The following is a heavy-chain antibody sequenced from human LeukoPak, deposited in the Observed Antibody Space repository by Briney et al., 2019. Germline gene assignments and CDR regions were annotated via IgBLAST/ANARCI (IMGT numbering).Heavy chain of an antibody. CDR3: ARDCGSTSCAPGPNYYYYGMDV. J-gene: IGHJ6*02. CDR1: GFTFSTYN. D-gene: IGHD2-2*01. Sequence: PGGSLRLSCAASGFTFSTYNMNWVRQAPGKGREWVSSIRTSGGNIYSADSVKGRVTISRDNAKNSLYMQMSNLRAEDTAIYYCARDCGSTSCAPGPNYYYYGMDVWGQGTTVTVSS. V-gene: IGHV3-21*01. CDR2: IRTSGGNI.